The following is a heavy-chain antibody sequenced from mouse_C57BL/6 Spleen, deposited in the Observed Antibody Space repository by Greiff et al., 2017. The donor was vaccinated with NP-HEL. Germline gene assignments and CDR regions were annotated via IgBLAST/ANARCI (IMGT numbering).Heavy chain of an antibody. CDR1: GFTFSDYY. CDR3: ARGSYYYGSSHWYFDV. Sequence: EVNLVESEGGLVQPGSSMKLSCTASGFTFSDYYMAWVRQVPEKGLEWVANINYDGSSTYYLDSLKSRFIISRDNAKNILYLQMSSLKSEDTATYYCARGSYYYGSSHWYFDVWGTGTTVTVSS. CDR2: INYDGSST. V-gene: IGHV5-16*01. J-gene: IGHJ1*03. D-gene: IGHD1-1*01.